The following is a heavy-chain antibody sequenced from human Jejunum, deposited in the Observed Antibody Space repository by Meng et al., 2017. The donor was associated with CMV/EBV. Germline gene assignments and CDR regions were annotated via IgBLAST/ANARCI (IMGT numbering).Heavy chain of an antibody. CDR1: TTYS. V-gene: IGHV3-21*01. CDR2: ISNSGGFT. Sequence: TTYSMNWDRQAPGKGLEWVSLISNSGGFTYYADSVKGRFTISRDNAKNSLYLQLNSLRAEDTAVYYCAKGAATCGSTSCHRSWFDPWGQGTLVTVSS. J-gene: IGHJ5*02. CDR3: AKGAATCGSTSCHRSWFDP. D-gene: IGHD2-2*01.